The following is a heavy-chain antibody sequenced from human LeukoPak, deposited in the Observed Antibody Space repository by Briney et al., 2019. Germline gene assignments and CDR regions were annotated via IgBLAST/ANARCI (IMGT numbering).Heavy chain of an antibody. Sequence: SETMSLTCTVAAGSISSSSYYWGWIRQPPGKGLEWIGSIFYSGSTYYNPSSKARVPVSVDTSKNQFSLKLSSVTAADTAVYYCARSICSSTSCYTGDDYWGQGTLVTVSS. D-gene: IGHD2-2*02. J-gene: IGHJ4*02. CDR1: AGSISSSSYY. V-gene: IGHV4-39*01. CDR3: ARSICSSTSCYTGDDY. CDR2: IFYSGST.